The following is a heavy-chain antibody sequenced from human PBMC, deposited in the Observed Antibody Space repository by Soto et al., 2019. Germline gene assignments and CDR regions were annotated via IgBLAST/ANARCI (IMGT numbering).Heavy chain of an antibody. V-gene: IGHV3-23*01. D-gene: IGHD6-13*01. CDR1: GFTFSIYA. CDR2: ISGSGGNT. J-gene: IGHJ4*02. Sequence: VHLLESGGGLVQPGGSLRLSCTASGFTFSIYAMSWVRQAPGKGLEWVSSISGSGGNTYYADSVKGRFTISRDNSKNTLYLQMNSLRGDDTAVYYCAKDPPLPNAAVDVPFDYWGQGTLVTVFS. CDR3: AKDPPLPNAAVDVPFDY.